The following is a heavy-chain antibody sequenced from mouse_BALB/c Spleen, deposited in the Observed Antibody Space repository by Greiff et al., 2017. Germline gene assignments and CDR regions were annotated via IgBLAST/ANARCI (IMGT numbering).Heavy chain of an antibody. CDR3: ARGSSYGAMDD. CDR1: GFSLTSYG. Sequence: QVHVKQSGPGLVQPSQSLSITCTVSGFSLTSYGVHWVRQSPGKGLEWLGVIWSGGSTDYNAAFISRLSISKDNYKSQVFFKMNSLQANDTDIYYCARGSSYGAMDDGGKGTAGTVSS. CDR2: IWSGGST. J-gene: IGHJ4*01. D-gene: IGHD1-1*01. V-gene: IGHV2-2*02.